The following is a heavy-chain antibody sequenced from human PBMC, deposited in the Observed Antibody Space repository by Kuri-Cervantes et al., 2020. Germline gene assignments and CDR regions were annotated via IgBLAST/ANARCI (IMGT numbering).Heavy chain of an antibody. CDR2: ISWNSGSI. J-gene: IGHJ4*02. CDR3: AKGFDY. CDR1: GFTFDDYA. V-gene: IGHV3-9*01. Sequence: GGSLRLSCAASGFTFDDYAMHWVRQAPGKGLEWVSGISWNSGSIGYADSVKGRFTISRDNAKNSLYLQMNSLRAEDTALYYCAKGFDYWGQGTLVTVSS.